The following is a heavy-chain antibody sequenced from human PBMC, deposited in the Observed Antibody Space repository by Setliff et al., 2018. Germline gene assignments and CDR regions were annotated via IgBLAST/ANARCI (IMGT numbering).Heavy chain of an antibody. CDR1: GYSISSGYI. Sequence: SETLSLTCTVSGYSISSGYIWGWIRQPPGKGLEWVGNIGHTSGSTNYNPSLKSRVTISLDTSKNQFSLKLSSVTAADTAVYYCARESRYYYDNLGTLDYWGQGTLVTVSS. J-gene: IGHJ4*02. V-gene: IGHV4-38-2*02. CDR3: ARESRYYYDNLGTLDY. D-gene: IGHD3-22*01. CDR2: IGHTSGST.